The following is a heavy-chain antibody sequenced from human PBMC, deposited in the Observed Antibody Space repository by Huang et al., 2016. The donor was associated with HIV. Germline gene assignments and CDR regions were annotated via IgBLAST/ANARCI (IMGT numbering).Heavy chain of an antibody. Sequence: EVQLVESGGGLVQPGGYLRLSCAASGVTFSSYSMNWVRQAPGKGLEWVSYISRSSSTIYYADSVKGRFTISRDNAKNSLYLQMNSLRAEDTAVYYCARVRAAAGTSTTDAFDIWGQGTMVTVSS. D-gene: IGHD6-13*01. V-gene: IGHV3-48*01. CDR2: ISRSSSTI. J-gene: IGHJ3*02. CDR3: ARVRAAAGTSTTDAFDI. CDR1: GVTFSSYS.